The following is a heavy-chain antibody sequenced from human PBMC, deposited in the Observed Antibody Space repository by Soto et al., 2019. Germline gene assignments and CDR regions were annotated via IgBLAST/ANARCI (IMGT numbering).Heavy chain of an antibody. J-gene: IGHJ4*02. D-gene: IGHD6-13*01. CDR3: ARVGIAAAGMGDY. Sequence: SVKVSCKASGGTFSSYAISWVRQAPGQGLEWMGGIIPIFGTANYAQNSQGRVTVTADESTSTAYMELSSLRSEDTAVYYCARVGIAAAGMGDYWGQGTLVTVS. V-gene: IGHV1-69*13. CDR1: GGTFSSYA. CDR2: IIPIFGTA.